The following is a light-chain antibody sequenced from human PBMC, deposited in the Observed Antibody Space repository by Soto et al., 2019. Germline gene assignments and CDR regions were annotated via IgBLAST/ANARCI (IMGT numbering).Light chain of an antibody. CDR2: AAS. Sequence: DIQMTQSPSSLSASVGDRVTITCRAGQSISSYLNWYQQKPGKAPKLLIYAASSLQGGVPSRFSGSGSGTEFTLTISNLQSEDFAVYHCQQYDKWPRTFGQGTKVDIK. CDR1: QSISSY. J-gene: IGKJ1*01. V-gene: IGKV1-39*01. CDR3: QQYDKWPRT.